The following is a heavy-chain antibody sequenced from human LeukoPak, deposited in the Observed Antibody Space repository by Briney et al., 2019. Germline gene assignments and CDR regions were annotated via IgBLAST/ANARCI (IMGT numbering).Heavy chain of an antibody. D-gene: IGHD3-3*01. J-gene: IGHJ5*02. Sequence: SQTLSLTCTVSGGSITSSSYYWSWIRQPAGKGLEWIGRIYTSGITSYNPSLKSRVTISVDTSKNQFSLRLSSVTAADTAVYYCARDFWSGSNWFDPWGQGTLVTVSS. CDR1: GGSITSSSYY. V-gene: IGHV4-61*02. CDR2: IYTSGIT. CDR3: ARDFWSGSNWFDP.